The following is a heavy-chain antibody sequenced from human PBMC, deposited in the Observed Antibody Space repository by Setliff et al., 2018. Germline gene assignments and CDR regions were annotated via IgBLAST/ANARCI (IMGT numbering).Heavy chain of an antibody. D-gene: IGHD1-26*01. Sequence: GASVKVSCKASGYTLTRHDLNWVRQAPGQGLEWMGWMNPNSGNTGYAQKFQGRVTMTRNTSISTAYMELSSLRSEDTAVYYCARTLVGATWVDYWGQGTLVTVSS. CDR3: ARTLVGATWVDY. V-gene: IGHV1-8*01. J-gene: IGHJ4*02. CDR1: GYTLTRHD. CDR2: MNPNSGNT.